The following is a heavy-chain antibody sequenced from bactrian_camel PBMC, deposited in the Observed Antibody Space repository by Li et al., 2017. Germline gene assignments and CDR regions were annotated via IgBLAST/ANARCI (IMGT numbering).Heavy chain of an antibody. CDR2: INSGGTT. CDR1: GYKFSSYC. J-gene: IGHJ6*01. V-gene: IGHV3S1*01. Sequence: QVQLVESGGGSVQAGGSLRLSCELSGYKFSSYCMAWFRQAPGKGLEWVSGINSGGTTYYAGSVKGRFTISQDNAKNIIYLQMSSLTPDDTAMYYCAAGTRIIVGDYCDGITTWGQGTQVTVS. CDR3: AAGTRIIVGDYCDGITT. D-gene: IGHD3*01.